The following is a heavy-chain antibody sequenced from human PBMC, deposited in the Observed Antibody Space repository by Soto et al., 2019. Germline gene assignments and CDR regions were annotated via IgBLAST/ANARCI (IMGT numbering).Heavy chain of an antibody. CDR2: ISSSSSYI. CDR1: GFTFSSYI. CDR3: ARDKSYSNYYYYGMDV. V-gene: IGHV3-21*04. D-gene: IGHD4-4*01. J-gene: IGHJ6*02. Sequence: LRLSCAASGFTFSSYIIDWVRQSPCKGLDGVSCISSSSSYIYYADSVKGRFTISRDNAKNSLYLQMNSLRAEDTAVYYCARDKSYSNYYYYGMDVWGQGTTVTVSS.